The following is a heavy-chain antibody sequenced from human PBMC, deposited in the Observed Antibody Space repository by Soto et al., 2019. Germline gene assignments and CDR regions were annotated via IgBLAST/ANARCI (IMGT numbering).Heavy chain of an antibody. J-gene: IGHJ4*02. Sequence: QVQVVQSGTEVKKPGASVVVSCQASGYTFNSWDFTWVRQAPGEGLEWMGWISVYNVHTFYAQNLHGRVTLTTDAATNAAYMELRILTTDDTAVYYCARSGDSGWNYLDYWGQGTLVIVS. CDR3: ARSGDSGWNYLDY. CDR1: GYTFNSWD. CDR2: ISVYNVHT. D-gene: IGHD6-19*01. V-gene: IGHV1-18*01.